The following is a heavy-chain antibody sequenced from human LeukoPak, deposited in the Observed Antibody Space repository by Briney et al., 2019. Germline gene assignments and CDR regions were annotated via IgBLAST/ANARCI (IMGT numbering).Heavy chain of an antibody. D-gene: IGHD3-22*01. CDR3: ARRRYDSSGYYWTELKTQTHIDY. CDR2: INHSGST. V-gene: IGHV4-34*01. J-gene: IGHJ4*02. CDR1: GGSFSGYY. Sequence: PWETLSLTCAVYGGSFSGYYWSWIRQPPGKGLEWIGEINHSGSTNYNPSLKSRVTISVDTSKNQFSLKLSSVTAADTAVYYCARRRYDSSGYYWTELKTQTHIDYWGQGTLVTVSS.